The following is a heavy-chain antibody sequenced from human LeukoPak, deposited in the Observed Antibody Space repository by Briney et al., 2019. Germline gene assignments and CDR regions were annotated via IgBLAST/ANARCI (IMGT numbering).Heavy chain of an antibody. D-gene: IGHD3-10*01. CDR1: GYTFTSYG. Sequence: ASVKVSCKASGYTFTSYGISWVRQAPGQGLEWMGWISAYNGNTNYAQKLQGRVTMTTDTSTSTAYMELRSLRSDDTAVYCCARRDNRYYYGSGRKGYFDYWGQGTLVTVSS. J-gene: IGHJ4*02. V-gene: IGHV1-18*01. CDR2: ISAYNGNT. CDR3: ARRDNRYYYGSGRKGYFDY.